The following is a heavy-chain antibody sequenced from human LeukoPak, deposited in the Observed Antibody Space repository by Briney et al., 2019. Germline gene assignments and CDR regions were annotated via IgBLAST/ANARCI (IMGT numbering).Heavy chain of an antibody. CDR1: GGSISSYY. CDR3: ASNMGYYYDSSGYPVRSDAFDI. Sequence: SETLSLTCTVSGGSISSYYWSWIRQPPGKGLEWIGYIYYSGSTNYNPSLKSRVTISVDTSKNQFSLKLSSVTAADTAVYYCASNMGYYYDSSGYPVRSDAFDIWGQGTMVTVSS. V-gene: IGHV4-59*08. J-gene: IGHJ3*02. CDR2: IYYSGST. D-gene: IGHD3-22*01.